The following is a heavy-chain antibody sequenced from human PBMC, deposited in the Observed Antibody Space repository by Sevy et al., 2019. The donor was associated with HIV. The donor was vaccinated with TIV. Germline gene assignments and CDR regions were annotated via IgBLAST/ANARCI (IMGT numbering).Heavy chain of an antibody. CDR2: ISYDGSNK. CDR3: AKDRYLGATTSHYGMDV. Sequence: GGSLRLSCAASGFTFSSYGMHWVRQAPGKGLEWVAVISYDGSNKYYADSVKGRFTISRDNSKNTLYLQMNSLRAEDTAVYYCAKDRYLGATTSHYGMDVWGQGTTVTVSS. CDR1: GFTFSSYG. V-gene: IGHV3-30*18. D-gene: IGHD1-26*01. J-gene: IGHJ6*02.